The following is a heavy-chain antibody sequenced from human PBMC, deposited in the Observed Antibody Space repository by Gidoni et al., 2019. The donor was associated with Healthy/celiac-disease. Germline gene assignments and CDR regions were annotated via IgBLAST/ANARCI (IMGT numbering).Heavy chain of an antibody. CDR3: ARAGVTHDAFDI. J-gene: IGHJ3*02. Sequence: QVQLVESGGGVVQPGRSLRLSCAASGFTFSSYAMHWVRQAPGKGLEWVAVISYDGSNKYYADSVKGRFTISRDNSKNTLYLQMNSLRAEDTAVYYCARAGVTHDAFDIWGQGTMVTVSS. CDR1: GFTFSSYA. CDR2: ISYDGSNK. V-gene: IGHV3-30-3*01. D-gene: IGHD5-18*01.